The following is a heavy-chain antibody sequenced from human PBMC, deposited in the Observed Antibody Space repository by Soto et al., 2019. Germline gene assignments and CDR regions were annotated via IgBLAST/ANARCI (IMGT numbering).Heavy chain of an antibody. CDR1: GDSISSGDYY. CDR2: MSYSGST. V-gene: IGHV4-30-4*01. J-gene: IGHJ6*02. D-gene: IGHD3-3*01. CDR3: ARGYDFWSGSAYGMDV. Sequence: PSETLSLTCTVSGDSISSGDYYWNWIRQPPGKGLEWIGYMSYSGSTYYNPSLQSRVTISGDTSKNQFSLQLSSVTAADTAVYYCARGYDFWSGSAYGMDVWGQGTTVTVSS.